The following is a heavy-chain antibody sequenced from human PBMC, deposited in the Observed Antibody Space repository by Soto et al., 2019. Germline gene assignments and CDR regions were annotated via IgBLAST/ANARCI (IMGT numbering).Heavy chain of an antibody. D-gene: IGHD3-10*01. Sequence: SDTLSLTCTVSGGSISSGDYYWSWIRQPPGKGLEWIGYIYYSGSTYYNPSLKSRVTITLETSKSQFSLRLTSVTASDTAVYFCARLGAHYQSLDPWGQGTVVTVSS. CDR3: ARLGAHYQSLDP. J-gene: IGHJ5*02. CDR1: GGSISSGDYY. V-gene: IGHV4-30-4*02. CDR2: IYYSGST.